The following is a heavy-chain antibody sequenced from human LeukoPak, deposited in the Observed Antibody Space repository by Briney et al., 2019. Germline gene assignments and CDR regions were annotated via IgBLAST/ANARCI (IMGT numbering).Heavy chain of an antibody. CDR3: ARGRSVAYYDFWSGFYFDY. CDR1: GGSFSGYY. J-gene: IGHJ4*02. D-gene: IGHD3-3*01. Sequence: SETLSLTCAVYGGSFSGYYWSWIRRPPGKGLEWIGEINHSGSTNYNPSLKSRVTISVDTSKNQFSLKLSSVTAADTAVYYCARGRSVAYYDFWSGFYFDYWGQGTLVTVSS. V-gene: IGHV4-34*01. CDR2: INHSGST.